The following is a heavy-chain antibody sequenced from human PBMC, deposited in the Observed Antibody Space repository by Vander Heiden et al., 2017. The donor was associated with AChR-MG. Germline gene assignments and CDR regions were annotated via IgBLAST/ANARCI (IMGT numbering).Heavy chain of an antibody. J-gene: IGHJ4*02. V-gene: IGHV3-21*01. CDR3: ARGVVGATVDY. CDR2: ISSSSSYI. Sequence: EVQLVESGGGLVKPGGSLRLSCAASGFTFSSYSMNWVRQAPGKGLGWVSSISSSSSYIYYADSVKGRFTISRDNAKNSLYLQMNSLRAEDTAVYYCARGVVGATVDYWGQGTLVTVSS. D-gene: IGHD1-26*01. CDR1: GFTFSSYS.